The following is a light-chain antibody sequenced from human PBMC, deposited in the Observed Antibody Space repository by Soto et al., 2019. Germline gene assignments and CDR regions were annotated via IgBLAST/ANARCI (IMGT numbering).Light chain of an antibody. CDR3: QQSNSYPWT. Sequence: DIQMTQSPSTLSASVGDRVTITCRASQSISSWLAWYQQKPGKAPKLLIYDASRLESGVPSRFSGSGSGTEFTLTISSLQPDDFATYYCQQSNSYPWTFGQGTKVDIK. CDR1: QSISSW. V-gene: IGKV1-5*01. J-gene: IGKJ1*01. CDR2: DAS.